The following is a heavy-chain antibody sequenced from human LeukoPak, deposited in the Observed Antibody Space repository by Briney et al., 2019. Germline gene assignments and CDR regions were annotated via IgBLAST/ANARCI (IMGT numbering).Heavy chain of an antibody. CDR1: GFTFNNYW. CDR3: ARDQRTLYYFDY. Sequence: GGSLRLSCAASGFTFNNYWMHWVRQAPGKGLVWVSRINSDGSSTSYGDSVKGRFTISRDNAKNTLYLQMNSLRADDTAVYYCARDQRTLYYFDYWGQGTLVTVSS. J-gene: IGHJ4*02. V-gene: IGHV3-74*01. CDR2: INSDGSST.